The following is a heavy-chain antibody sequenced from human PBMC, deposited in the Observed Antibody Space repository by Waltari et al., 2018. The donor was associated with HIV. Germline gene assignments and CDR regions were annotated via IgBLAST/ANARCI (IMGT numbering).Heavy chain of an antibody. Sequence: EVQLVESGGGLVKPGGSLRLCCAASGFTFSSYSMNWVRQAPGKGLGWVSSISSSSSYIYYADSVKGRFTISRDNAKNSLSLQMNSLRAEETAVYYCARVGRTVAGIDYWGQGTLVTVSS. J-gene: IGHJ4*02. V-gene: IGHV3-21*01. CDR2: ISSSSSYI. CDR3: ARVGRTVAGIDY. CDR1: GFTFSSYS. D-gene: IGHD6-19*01.